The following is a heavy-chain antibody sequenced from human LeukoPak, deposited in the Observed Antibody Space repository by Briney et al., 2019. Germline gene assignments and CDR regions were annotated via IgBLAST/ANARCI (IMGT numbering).Heavy chain of an antibody. Sequence: WGSLRLSCAASGFTFSSYEMNWVRQAPGKGLEWVSYISSSGSTIYYADSVKGRFTISRDNAKNSLYLQMDSLRAEDTAVYYCARGPSSPLTHWGQGTLVTVSS. V-gene: IGHV3-48*03. CDR1: GFTFSSYE. J-gene: IGHJ4*02. D-gene: IGHD6-6*01. CDR3: ARGPSSPLTH. CDR2: ISSSGSTI.